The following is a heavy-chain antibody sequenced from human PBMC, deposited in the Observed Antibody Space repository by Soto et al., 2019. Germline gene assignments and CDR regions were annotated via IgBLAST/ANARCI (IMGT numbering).Heavy chain of an antibody. CDR1: GYSFTSYW. D-gene: IGHD6-13*01. V-gene: IGHV5-51*01. Sequence: GESLKISCKGSGYSFTSYWIGWVRQMPGKGLEWMGIIYPGDSDTRYSPSFQGQVATSADRSISTAYLQWSCLKASDTAMYYCASRIAAAGPWYYFDYWGQGTLVTVSS. CDR3: ASRIAAAGPWYYFDY. J-gene: IGHJ4*02. CDR2: IYPGDSDT.